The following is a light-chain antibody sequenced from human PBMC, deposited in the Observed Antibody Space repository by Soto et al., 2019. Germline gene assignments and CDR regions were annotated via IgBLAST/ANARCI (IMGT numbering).Light chain of an antibody. V-gene: IGLV1-51*01. Sequence: QSVLTQPPSVSAAPGQKVTISCSGSSSNIGNNYVFWYQQLPVTAPKLHIYDNDKRPSGIPDRFSGSKSGTSATLGITGLQTGDEADYYCATWDRSLSVGVFGGGTKLTVL. J-gene: IGLJ2*01. CDR1: SSNIGNNY. CDR2: DND. CDR3: ATWDRSLSVGV.